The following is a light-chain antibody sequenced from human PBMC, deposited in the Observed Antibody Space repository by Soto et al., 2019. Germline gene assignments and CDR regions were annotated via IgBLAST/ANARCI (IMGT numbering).Light chain of an antibody. CDR2: GAS. CDR3: QQYGSLWT. CDR1: QSVSSSY. Sequence: EIVLTQSPGTLSLSPGERTTHSCRASQSVSSSYLAWYQQKPGQAPRLLIYGASSRATGIPDRFSGSGSGTDFTLTISRLEPEDFAVYYCQQYGSLWTFGQGTKVDIK. V-gene: IGKV3-20*01. J-gene: IGKJ1*01.